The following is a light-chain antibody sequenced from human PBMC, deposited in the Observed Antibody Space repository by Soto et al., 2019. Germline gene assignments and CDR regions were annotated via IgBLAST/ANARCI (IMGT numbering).Light chain of an antibody. CDR3: AAWDDSLNAVL. Sequence: QSDLTQPPSASGTPGQRVTISCSGSSSNIGSSTVSWYHQLPGSAPKLLIYGDHQRPSGIPDRFSGSKSGTSASLAISGLHSDDEADYYCAAWDDSLNAVLFGGGTKLTVL. CDR2: GDH. CDR1: SSNIGSST. J-gene: IGLJ2*01. V-gene: IGLV1-44*01.